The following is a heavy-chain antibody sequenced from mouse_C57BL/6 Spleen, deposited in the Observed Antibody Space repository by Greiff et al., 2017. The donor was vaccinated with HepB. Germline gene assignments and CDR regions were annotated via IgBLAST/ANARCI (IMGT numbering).Heavy chain of an antibody. CDR3: ARWDYGSSYDAD. J-gene: IGHJ3*01. V-gene: IGHV1-81*01. D-gene: IGHD1-1*01. CDR2: IYPRSGNT. CDR1: GYTFTSYG. Sequence: VQLQQSGAELARPGASVKLSCKASGYTFTSYGISWVKQRPGQGLEWIGEIYPRSGNTYYNEKFKGKATLTADKSSSTAYMELRSLTSEDSAVYFCARWDYGSSYDADWGQGTLVTVSA.